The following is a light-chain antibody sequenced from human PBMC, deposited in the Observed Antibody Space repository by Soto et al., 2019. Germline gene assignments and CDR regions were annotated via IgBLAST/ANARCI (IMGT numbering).Light chain of an antibody. J-gene: IGKJ1*01. CDR1: QSVNSD. CDR2: GAS. Sequence: IVITQAPATLSLSPGERASIDCMSSQSVNSDLAWYRQKPGQAPRLLIYGASTRATGIPARFRGSGSGTDFSLTISSLQSEDFAVYYCQQYNQWPPWTFGQGTKVDIK. V-gene: IGKV3-15*01. CDR3: QQYNQWPPWT.